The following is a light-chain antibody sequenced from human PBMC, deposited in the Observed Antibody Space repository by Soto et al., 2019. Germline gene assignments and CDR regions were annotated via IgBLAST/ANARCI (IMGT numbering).Light chain of an antibody. CDR3: QQFNVYPYT. CDR1: QSISSW. CDR2: DAS. Sequence: DIQMTQSPSTLSASVGDRVTITCRASQSISSWLAWYQQKPGKAPKLLIYDASSLESGVPSRFSGSGSGTEFTLTISSLQPDDFATYYCQQFNVYPYTFGRGTKLEIK. V-gene: IGKV1-5*01. J-gene: IGKJ2*01.